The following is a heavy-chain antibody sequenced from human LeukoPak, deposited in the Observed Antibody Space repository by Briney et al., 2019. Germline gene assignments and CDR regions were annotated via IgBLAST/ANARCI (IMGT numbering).Heavy chain of an antibody. V-gene: IGHV1-69*04. J-gene: IGHJ4*02. CDR3: AGGGGVDILTGFQY. Sequence: SVKVSCKASGGTFTNYAINWVRQAPGQGLEWMGRIIPILDVTNYAQKFQGRVTLTAHQSTRTAYMELSGLRSEDTAVYYCAGGGGVDILTGFQYWGQGTLVTVSS. D-gene: IGHD3-9*01. CDR2: IIPILDVT. CDR1: GGTFTNYA.